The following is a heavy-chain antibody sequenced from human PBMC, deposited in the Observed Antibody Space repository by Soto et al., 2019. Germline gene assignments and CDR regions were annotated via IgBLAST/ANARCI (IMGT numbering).Heavy chain of an antibody. CDR2: TTPIFERP. J-gene: IGHJ4*02. D-gene: IGHD5-18*01. Sequence: QVQLVQSGAEVKQPGSSVKVSCKASEGTFSTYTISWVRQAPGQGLEWMGGTTPIFERPKYAHKFQGTVTITADESTSTAYMEMSSLRSEDAAVYYCASGRDTAMVHFDFWGQGTLVTVSS. CDR1: EGTFSTYT. CDR3: ASGRDTAMVHFDF. V-gene: IGHV1-69*01.